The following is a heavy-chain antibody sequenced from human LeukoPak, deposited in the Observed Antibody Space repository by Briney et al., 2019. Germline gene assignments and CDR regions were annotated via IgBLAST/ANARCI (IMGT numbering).Heavy chain of an antibody. J-gene: IGHJ3*02. CDR1: GFTFSSYS. V-gene: IGHV3-21*01. CDR3: ARDLTSSGSSQGASDI. D-gene: IGHD1-26*01. CDR2: ISSSSSYI. Sequence: GGSLRLSCAASGFTFSSYSMNWVRQAPGKGLEWVSSISSSSSYIYYADSVKGRFTISRDNAKNSLYLQMNSLRAEDTAVYYCARDLTSSGSSQGASDIWGQGTMVTVSS.